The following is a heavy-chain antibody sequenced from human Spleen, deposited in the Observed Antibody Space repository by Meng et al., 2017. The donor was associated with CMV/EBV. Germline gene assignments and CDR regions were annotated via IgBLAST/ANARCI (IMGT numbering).Heavy chain of an antibody. CDR1: GFTFSSYG. CDR3: ARSSYFDY. CDR2: IKQDGSEK. V-gene: IGHV3-7*01. J-gene: IGHJ4*02. Sequence: GESLKISCAASGFTFSSYGMHWVRQAPGKGLEWVANIKQDGSEKYYVDSVKGRFTISRDNAKNSLYLQMNSLRAEDTAVYYCARSSYFDYWGQGTLVTVSS.